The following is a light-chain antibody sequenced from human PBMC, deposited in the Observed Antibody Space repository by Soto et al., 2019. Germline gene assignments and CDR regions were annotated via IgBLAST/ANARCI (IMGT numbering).Light chain of an antibody. CDR3: QQRHNAPLT. J-gene: IGKJ4*01. Sequence: DIRMTQSPSSLSASVGDRVTLTCRASEDIISYLNWYQHKPGGAPTVLVYGATNLPSGVPSRFSGRGSGKEFTFTISSLQPQEFATYYCQQRHNAPLTFGGGTKVE. CDR2: GAT. CDR1: EDIISY. V-gene: IGKV1-39*01.